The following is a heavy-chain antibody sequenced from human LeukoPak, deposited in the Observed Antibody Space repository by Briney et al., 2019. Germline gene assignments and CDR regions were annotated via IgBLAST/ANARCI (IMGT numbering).Heavy chain of an antibody. CDR2: LSRGGGTT. Sequence: GGSLRLSCTGSGFNFNMFAMNWVRQAPGQGLEWVSGLSRGGGTTNYADSVKGRFTISRDKSKNMVFLQMDSLRPEDTAVYYCAKEQRIRHCSEGVCMEGYYFDYWGQGSLVTVSS. V-gene: IGHV3-23*01. CDR3: AKEQRIRHCSEGVCMEGYYFDY. J-gene: IGHJ4*02. CDR1: GFNFNMFA. D-gene: IGHD2-8*01.